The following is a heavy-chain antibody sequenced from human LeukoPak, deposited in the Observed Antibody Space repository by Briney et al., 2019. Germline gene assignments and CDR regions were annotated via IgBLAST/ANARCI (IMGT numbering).Heavy chain of an antibody. J-gene: IGHJ4*02. CDR2: ISAYNGNT. CDR1: GYTFTSYG. CDR3: ARMRIVGATGSFDY. Sequence: ASVNVSCKASGYTFTSYGISWVRQAPGQGLEWMGWISAYNGNTNYAQKLQGRVTMTTDTSTSTAYMELRSLRSDDTAVYYCARMRIVGATGSFDYWGQGTLVTVSS. V-gene: IGHV1-18*01. D-gene: IGHD1-26*01.